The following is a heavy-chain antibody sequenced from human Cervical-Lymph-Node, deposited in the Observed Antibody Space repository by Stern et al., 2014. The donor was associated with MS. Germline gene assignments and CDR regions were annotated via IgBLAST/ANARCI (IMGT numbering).Heavy chain of an antibody. Sequence: QVQLVQYGSQVRKPGASVKVSCQASGYTFINYDIFWVRQATGQGLAWMGWMKPNNANTGHAQKFQGRVTMTRNTSISTAYMELSGLRSDDTAVYYCVRGGLSYGYGLDAWGQGTAVIVSS. CDR2: MKPNNANT. CDR1: GYTFINYD. J-gene: IGHJ6*02. V-gene: IGHV1-8*01. D-gene: IGHD3-16*01. CDR3: VRGGLSYGYGLDA.